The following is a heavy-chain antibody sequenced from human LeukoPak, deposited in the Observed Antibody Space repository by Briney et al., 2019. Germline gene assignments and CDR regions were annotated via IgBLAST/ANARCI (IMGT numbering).Heavy chain of an antibody. CDR1: GFTFSSYA. J-gene: IGHJ4*02. D-gene: IGHD5-18*01. CDR3: ARDRGDTAIYFDY. CDR2: ISYDGSNK. Sequence: GGSLRLSCAASGFTFSSYAMHWVRQAPGKGLEWVAVISYDGSNKYYADSVKGRFTISRDNSKNTLYLQMNSLRAEDTAVYYCARDRGDTAIYFDYGGQGTRVTVS. V-gene: IGHV3-30-3*01.